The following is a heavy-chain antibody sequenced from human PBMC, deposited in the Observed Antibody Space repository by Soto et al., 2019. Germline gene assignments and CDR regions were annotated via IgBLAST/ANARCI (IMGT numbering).Heavy chain of an antibody. V-gene: IGHV4-4*07. CDR1: GGSIRTIY. CDR3: ARESRDSGDGVDV. Sequence: QVQLQESGPGLVKPSETLSLRCSVSGGSIRTIYWTWVRQPAGKGLEWIGRIHTSGSSSYNPSLERRVSMSIDTPTNQFSLKLKSVTVADTAVYFCARESRDSGDGVDVWGQGTAVTVSS. CDR2: IHTSGSS. D-gene: IGHD2-15*01. J-gene: IGHJ6*02.